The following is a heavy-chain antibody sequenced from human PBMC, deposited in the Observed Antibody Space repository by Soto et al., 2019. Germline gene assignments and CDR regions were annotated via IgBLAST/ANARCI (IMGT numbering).Heavy chain of an antibody. CDR1: GGTFSSYA. V-gene: IGHV1-69*01. CDR2: IIPIFGTA. CDR3: ARDRYSSSWYGAGTWFEP. D-gene: IGHD6-13*01. Sequence: QVQLVQSGAEVKKPGSSVKVSCKASGGTFSSYAISWVRQAPGQGLEWMGGIIPIFGTANYAQKFQGRVTITADESTSTAYMELSSLRSEDTAVYYCARDRYSSSWYGAGTWFEPWGQGTLVTVSS. J-gene: IGHJ5*02.